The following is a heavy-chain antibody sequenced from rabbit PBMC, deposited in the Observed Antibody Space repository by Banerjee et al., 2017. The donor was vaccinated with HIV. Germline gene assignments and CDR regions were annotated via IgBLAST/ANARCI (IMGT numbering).Heavy chain of an antibody. D-gene: IGHD4-1*01. V-gene: IGHV1S40*01. J-gene: IGHJ4*01. CDR2: IYTSTNST. CDR3: ARDLAGVIGWNFDL. Sequence: QSLEESGGDLVKPGASLTLSCKASGFDFSSYWICWVRQAPGKGLEWIACIYTSTNSTWYANWVNGRFTISKTSSTTVTLQMTSLTAADTATYFCARDLAGVIGWNFDLWGPGTLVTVS. CDR1: GFDFSSYW.